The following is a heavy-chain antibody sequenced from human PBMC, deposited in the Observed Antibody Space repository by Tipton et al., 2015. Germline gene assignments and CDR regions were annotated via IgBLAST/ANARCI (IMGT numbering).Heavy chain of an antibody. CDR1: SDSISKYY. CDR2: IQYSGST. J-gene: IGHJ4*02. CDR3: ARHGAGTTIIDY. V-gene: IGHV4-59*08. Sequence: TLSLTCSVSSDSISKYYWSWIRQPPGKELEWIGYIQYSGSTNYNPSLKSRVTISVDTPKTQFSLKMSSVTAADTAVYYCARHGAGTTIIDYWGQGSLVTVSS. D-gene: IGHD1-1*01.